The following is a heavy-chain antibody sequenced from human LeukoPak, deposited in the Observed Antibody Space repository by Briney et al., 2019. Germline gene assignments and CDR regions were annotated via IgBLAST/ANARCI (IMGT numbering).Heavy chain of an antibody. Sequence: PGGSLRLSSAASGFTFTGYAMTWVRQAPGKVLEWVSTTTGSGGSSYYADSVMGRFTISRDNSKNTLFLQMSGLRAEDTAVYYCAKGVVVVAASYYYMDVWGKGTTVTVSS. CDR1: GFTFTGYA. V-gene: IGHV3-23*01. J-gene: IGHJ6*03. CDR2: TTGSGGSS. CDR3: AKGVVVVAASYYYMDV. D-gene: IGHD2-15*01.